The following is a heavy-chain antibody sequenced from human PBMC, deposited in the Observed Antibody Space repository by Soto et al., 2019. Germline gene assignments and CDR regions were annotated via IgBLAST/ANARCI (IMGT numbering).Heavy chain of an antibody. CDR3: ARGSATTVTTRGRRNVRYYYYGMDV. D-gene: IGHD4-17*01. Sequence: ASVKVSCKASGYTFTSYDINWVRQATGQGLEWMGWMNPNSGNTGYAQKFQGRVTMTRNTSISTAYMELSSLRSEDTAVYYCARGSATTVTTRGRRNVRYYYYGMDVWGQGTTVTVSS. J-gene: IGHJ6*02. CDR2: MNPNSGNT. V-gene: IGHV1-8*01. CDR1: GYTFTSYD.